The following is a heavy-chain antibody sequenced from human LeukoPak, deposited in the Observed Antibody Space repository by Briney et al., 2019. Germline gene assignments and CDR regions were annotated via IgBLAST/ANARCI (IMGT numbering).Heavy chain of an antibody. CDR3: ARVGVVVPSAWFDP. V-gene: IGHV1-18*01. CDR2: ISANNGNT. D-gene: IGHD2-2*01. CDR1: GYNFGIFG. J-gene: IGHJ5*02. Sequence: ASVKVSCKASGYNFGIFGISWVRQAPGQGLEWMGWISANNGNTKYAQSLQGRVTMTTDTSKCTAYMELRSLRSDDTAVYYCARVGVVVPSAWFDPWGQGTLVTVSS.